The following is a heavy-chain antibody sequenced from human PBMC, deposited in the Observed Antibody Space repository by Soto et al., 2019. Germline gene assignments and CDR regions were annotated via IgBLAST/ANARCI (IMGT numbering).Heavy chain of an antibody. D-gene: IGHD6-13*01. J-gene: IGHJ4*02. Sequence: SETLSLTCTVSGGSISSYYWSLIRQPPGKGLEWIGYIYYSGSTNYNPSLKSRVTISVDTSKNQFSLKLSSVTAADTAVYYCDKFAHSIAAAGDYWGQGTLVTVSS. CDR3: DKFAHSIAAAGDY. CDR1: GGSISSYY. V-gene: IGHV4-59*01. CDR2: IYYSGST.